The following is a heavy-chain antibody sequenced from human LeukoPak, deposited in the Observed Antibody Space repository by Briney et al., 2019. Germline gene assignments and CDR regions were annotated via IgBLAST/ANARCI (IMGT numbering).Heavy chain of an antibody. J-gene: IGHJ4*02. Sequence: GGSLRLSCAASGFTFSSHWMHWVRQAPGKGLEWVSTISGSGGSADYADSVKGRFTISRDNSKSTLYLQMNSLRADDTAVYYCAKRVLRARPGVFDYWGQGTLVTVSS. D-gene: IGHD3-10*01. CDR3: AKRVLRARPGVFDY. CDR2: ISGSGGSA. V-gene: IGHV3-23*01. CDR1: GFTFSSHW.